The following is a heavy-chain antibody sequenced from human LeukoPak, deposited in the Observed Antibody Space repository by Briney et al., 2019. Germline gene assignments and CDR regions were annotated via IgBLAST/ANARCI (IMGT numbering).Heavy chain of an antibody. Sequence: SETLSLTCTVSGYSISSGYYWGWIRQPPGKGLEWIGSIYHRGSTFYNPSLKSRVTILVDTSKNQFSLKLSSVTAADTAVYYCAKTTYSHSSLVDYWGQGTLVTVSS. V-gene: IGHV4-38-2*02. J-gene: IGHJ4*02. CDR2: IYHRGST. D-gene: IGHD6-6*01. CDR3: AKTTYSHSSLVDY. CDR1: GYSISSGYY.